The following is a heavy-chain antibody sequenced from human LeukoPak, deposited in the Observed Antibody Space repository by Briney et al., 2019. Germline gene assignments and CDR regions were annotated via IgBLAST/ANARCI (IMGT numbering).Heavy chain of an antibody. D-gene: IGHD3-10*01. V-gene: IGHV3-74*01. J-gene: IGHJ4*02. Sequence: PGGSLRLSCAASGFTFSSYGIHWVRQAPGKGLEWVSRVNSDGSSTSYADSVKGRFTISRDNAKNTLYLQMNSLRAEDTAVYYCARVELWFGKNYFDYWGQGTLVTVSS. CDR2: VNSDGSST. CDR1: GFTFSSYG. CDR3: ARVELWFGKNYFDY.